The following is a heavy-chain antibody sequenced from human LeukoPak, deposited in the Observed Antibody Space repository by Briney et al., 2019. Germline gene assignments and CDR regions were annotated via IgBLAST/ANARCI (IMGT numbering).Heavy chain of an antibody. CDR3: ARYPLSYTGNWHYFFDY. J-gene: IGHJ4*02. CDR1: GYPFDNFG. CDR2: ISASNGNT. V-gene: IGHV1-18*01. D-gene: IGHD1-7*01. Sequence: GAAVKVSCKASGYPFDNFGLTWVRQAPGQGLEWLGWISASNGNTNYAQKLQGRVTMTSDTSTSTAYMDLRSLTPDDTAFYYCARYPLSYTGNWHYFFDYWGQGTLLTVSS.